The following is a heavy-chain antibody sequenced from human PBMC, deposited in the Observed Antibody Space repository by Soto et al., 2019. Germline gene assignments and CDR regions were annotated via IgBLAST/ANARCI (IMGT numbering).Heavy chain of an antibody. V-gene: IGHV1-18*01. CDR1: GYTFTSYG. Sequence: ASVKVSCKASGYTFTSYGISWVRQAPGQRLEWMGWINADNGNTKYSQKFQGRVTITRDTSASTAYMELRSLRSEDTAVYYCARGGGWYVWFDPWGQGTLVTVSS. CDR3: ARGGGWYVWFDP. D-gene: IGHD6-19*01. CDR2: INADNGNT. J-gene: IGHJ5*02.